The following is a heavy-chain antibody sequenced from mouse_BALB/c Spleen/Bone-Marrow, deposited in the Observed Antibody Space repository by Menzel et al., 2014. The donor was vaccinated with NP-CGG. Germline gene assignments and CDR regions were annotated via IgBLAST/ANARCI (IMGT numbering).Heavy chain of an antibody. CDR2: IDPANGNT. V-gene: IGHV14-3*02. J-gene: IGHJ4*01. D-gene: IGHD2-14*01. CDR1: GFNIKDTY. CDR3: ARPYRYGYHAMDY. Sequence: EVQGVESGAELVKPGASVKLSCTASGFNIKDTYMHWVKQRPEQGLEWIGRIDPANGNTKYDPKFQGKATTTADTSSNTAYLQLSSLTSEDTAVYYCARPYRYGYHAMDYWGQGTSVTVSS.